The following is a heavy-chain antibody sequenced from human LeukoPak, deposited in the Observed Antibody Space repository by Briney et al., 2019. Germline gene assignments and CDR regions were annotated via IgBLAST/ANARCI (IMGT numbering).Heavy chain of an antibody. V-gene: IGHV1-2*02. J-gene: IGHJ4*02. CDR1: GYTFTGYY. Sequence: ASVKVSCKASGYTFTGYYMHWVRQAPGQGLEWMGWINPNSGGTNYAQKFQGRVTMTRDTSISTAYMELSRLRSDDTAVYYCARAFSDYSDSSGQATDIDYWGQGTLVTVSS. CDR2: INPNSGGT. CDR3: ARAFSDYSDSSGQATDIDY. D-gene: IGHD3-22*01.